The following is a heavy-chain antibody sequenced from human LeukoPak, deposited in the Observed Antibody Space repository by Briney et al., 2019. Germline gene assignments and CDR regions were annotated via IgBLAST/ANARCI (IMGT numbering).Heavy chain of an antibody. CDR1: GFTFSSYG. J-gene: IGHJ4*02. V-gene: IGHV3-33*01. CDR3: ARHRTSGYYYGSGSYSDY. D-gene: IGHD3-10*01. Sequence: GRSLRLTCAASGFTFSSYGMHWVCQAPGKGLEWVAVIWYDGSNKYYADSVKGRFTISRDNSKNTLYLQMNSLRAEDTAVYYCARHRTSGYYYGSGSYSDYWGQGTLVTVSS. CDR2: IWYDGSNK.